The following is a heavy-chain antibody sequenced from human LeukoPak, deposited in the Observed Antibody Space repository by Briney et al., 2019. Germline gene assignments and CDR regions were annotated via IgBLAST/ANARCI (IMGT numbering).Heavy chain of an antibody. V-gene: IGHV3-7*01. CDR3: ARDNVGALDY. Sequence: GGSLRLSCVASGFTFSSYWMAWVRQAPGKGLEWVANMKQDGSVKHYADSVKGRFSISRDNSKNSVYLQMDSLRAEDTALYYCARDNVGALDYWGHGTLVTVSS. J-gene: IGHJ4*01. D-gene: IGHD1-26*01. CDR1: GFTFSSYW. CDR2: MKQDGSVK.